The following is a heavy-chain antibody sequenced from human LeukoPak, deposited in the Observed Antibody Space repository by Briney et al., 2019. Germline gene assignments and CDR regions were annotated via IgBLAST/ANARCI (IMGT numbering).Heavy chain of an antibody. CDR1: GGSFSGYY. J-gene: IGHJ6*02. CDR3: AREQLDV. Sequence: SETLSLTCAVYGGSFSGYYWSWIRQPPGKGLEWIGEINHSGSTNYNPSLKSRVTISVDTSKNQFSLKLSSVTAADTAVYYCAREQLDVWGQGTTVTVSS. V-gene: IGHV4-34*01. D-gene: IGHD1/OR15-1a*01. CDR2: INHSGST.